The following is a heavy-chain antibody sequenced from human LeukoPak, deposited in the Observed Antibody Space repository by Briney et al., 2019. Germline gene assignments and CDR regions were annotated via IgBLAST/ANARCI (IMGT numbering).Heavy chain of an antibody. V-gene: IGHV1-69*05. CDR1: GGTFSSYA. D-gene: IGHD6-19*01. Sequence: SVKVSCKASGGTFSSYAISWVRQAPGQGLEWMGRIIPIFGTANYAQKFQGRVTITTDESTSTPYMQLSSLRSEDTAVYYCARDPYSSGPMDVWGKGTTVTASS. CDR3: ARDPYSSGPMDV. CDR2: IIPIFGTA. J-gene: IGHJ6*03.